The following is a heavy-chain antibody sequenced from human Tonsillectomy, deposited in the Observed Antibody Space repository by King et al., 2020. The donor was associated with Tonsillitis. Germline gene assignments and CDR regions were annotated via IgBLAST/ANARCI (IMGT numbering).Heavy chain of an antibody. Sequence: VQLVESGGGLVKPGGSLRLSCAASGFTFTSYSMNWVRQAPGKGLEWVASINVLGTYIYYADSLKGRFTISRDNAKNSLFLQMNSLRAEDTAVYFCARDAWLQLGHFDYWGQGTLVTVSS. CDR3: ARDAWLQLGHFDY. D-gene: IGHD5-24*01. V-gene: IGHV3-21*01. CDR2: INVLGTYI. J-gene: IGHJ4*02. CDR1: GFTFTSYS.